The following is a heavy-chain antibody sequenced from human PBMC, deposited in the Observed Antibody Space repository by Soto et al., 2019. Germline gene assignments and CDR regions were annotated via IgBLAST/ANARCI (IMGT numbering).Heavy chain of an antibody. Sequence: GGSLRLSCAASGFTFSSYGMSWVRQAPGKGLEWVSSISNSGSEIFYAASVKGRFTISRDSSKNTLYLEMSSLRPEDTAVYYCVKEKWLVPWYYFDYWGQGTLVTVSS. J-gene: IGHJ4*02. V-gene: IGHV3-23*01. CDR1: GFTFSSYG. CDR2: ISNSGSEI. CDR3: VKEKWLVPWYYFDY. D-gene: IGHD6-19*01.